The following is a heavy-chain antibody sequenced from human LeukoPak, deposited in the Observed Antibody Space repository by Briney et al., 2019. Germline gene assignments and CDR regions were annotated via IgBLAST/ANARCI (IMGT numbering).Heavy chain of an antibody. Sequence: PGGSLRLSCAASGFTFSSYSMHWVRQAPGKGLEWVALILYDGSDKYYADSVKGRFTISRDNSKNTLFLQMNSLRPEDTSVYYCARNGFRIYSYYMDVWGKGTTVTVSS. CDR2: ILYDGSDK. CDR3: ARNGFRIYSYYMDV. V-gene: IGHV3-30*04. CDR1: GFTFSSYS. D-gene: IGHD1-1*01. J-gene: IGHJ6*03.